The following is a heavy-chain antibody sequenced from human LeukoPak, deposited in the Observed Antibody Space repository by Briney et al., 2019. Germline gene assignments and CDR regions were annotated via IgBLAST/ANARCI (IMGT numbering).Heavy chain of an antibody. CDR1: GGSISGSNYY. J-gene: IGHJ4*02. Sequence: PSETLSLTCTVSGGSISGSNYYWGWIRQPPGKGLEWVGEIDNRGSRNHNPSLKSRVTISLDTSKNQFSLKLRSVTAADTAVYYCARALASDGSGSYHYWGQGTLVTVSS. V-gene: IGHV4-39*07. CDR3: ARALASDGSGSYHY. D-gene: IGHD3-10*01. CDR2: IDNRGSR.